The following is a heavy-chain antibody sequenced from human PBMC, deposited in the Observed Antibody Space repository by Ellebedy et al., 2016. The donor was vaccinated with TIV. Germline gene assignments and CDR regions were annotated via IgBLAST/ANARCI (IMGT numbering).Heavy chain of an antibody. CDR1: GYTFTSYD. V-gene: IGHV1-8*01. D-gene: IGHD3-16*01. J-gene: IGHJ4*02. CDR3: ARDWGWGGDY. Sequence: AASVKVSCKASGYTFTSYDIYWVRQATGQGLEWMGWMNPNSGNTGHAQNFQGRVTMTRNTSISTAYMELSSLRSEDTAVYYCARDWGWGGDYWGQGTLVTVSS. CDR2: MNPNSGNT.